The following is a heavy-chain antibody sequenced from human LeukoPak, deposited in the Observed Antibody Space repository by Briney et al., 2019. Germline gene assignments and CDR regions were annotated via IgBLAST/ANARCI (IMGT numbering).Heavy chain of an antibody. CDR1: GFTFSSYA. D-gene: IGHD1-26*01. CDR2: IKQDGSEK. CDR3: ARALILVGATEEDY. Sequence: GGSLRLSCVASGFTFSSYAMGWVRQAAGKGLEWVANIKQDGSEKYYVGSVKGRFTISRDNAKNSLYLQMNSLRAEDTAVYYCARALILVGATEEDYWGQGTLVTVSS. J-gene: IGHJ4*02. V-gene: IGHV3-7*01.